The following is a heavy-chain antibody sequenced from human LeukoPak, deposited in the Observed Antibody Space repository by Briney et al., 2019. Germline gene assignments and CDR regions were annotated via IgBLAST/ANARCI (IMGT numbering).Heavy chain of an antibody. J-gene: IGHJ4*02. Sequence: SETLSLTCAVSGGSISSSSYYWGWLRQPPGQGLEWIGSIYYSGSTYYNPSLKSRVTISVDTSKNQFSLKLSSVTAADTAVYYCARIAATYFDYWGQGTLVTVSS. CDR2: IYYSGST. CDR1: GGSISSSSYY. D-gene: IGHD6-25*01. V-gene: IGHV4-39*01. CDR3: ARIAATYFDY.